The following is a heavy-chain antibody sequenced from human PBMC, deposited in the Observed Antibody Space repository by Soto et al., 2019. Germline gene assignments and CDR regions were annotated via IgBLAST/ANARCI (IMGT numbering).Heavy chain of an antibody. D-gene: IGHD3-3*01. J-gene: IGHJ5*02. Sequence: EVQLVESGGGLVQPGGSLRLFCAASGFTFSSYSMNWVRQAPGKGLEWVSYISSSSSTIYYADSVKGRFTTSRDNAKNSLYLQMNSLRAEDTAVYYCAGSWSGYSGWFDPWGQGTLVTVSS. CDR2: ISSSSSTI. CDR3: AGSWSGYSGWFDP. V-gene: IGHV3-48*01. CDR1: GFTFSSYS.